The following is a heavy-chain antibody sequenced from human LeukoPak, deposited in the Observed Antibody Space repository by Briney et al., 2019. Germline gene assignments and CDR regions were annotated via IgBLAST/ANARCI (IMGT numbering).Heavy chain of an antibody. D-gene: IGHD5-12*01. CDR2: IYYSGST. CDR1: GGSIISSSYY. J-gene: IGHJ4*02. CDR3: ARGTDDYIVATTSFEY. V-gene: IGHV4-39*07. Sequence: SETLSLTCTVSGGSIISSSYYWGWIRQPPGKGLEYIGSIYYSGSTYYNPSLKSRVTISVDTSKNQFSLKLSSVTAADTAVYYCARGTDDYIVATTSFEYWGQGTLVTVSS.